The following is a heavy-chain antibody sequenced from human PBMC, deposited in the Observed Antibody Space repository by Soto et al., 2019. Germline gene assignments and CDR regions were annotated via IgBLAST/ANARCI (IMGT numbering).Heavy chain of an antibody. J-gene: IGHJ6*02. D-gene: IGHD7-27*01. CDR3: ARAGAEYYYYGMDV. V-gene: IGHV3-30-3*01. CDR2: ISYDGSNK. CDR1: GFTFSSYA. Sequence: QVQLVESGGGVVQPGRSLRLSCAASGFTFSSYAMHWVRQAPGKGLEWVAVISYDGSNKYYADSVKGRFTISRDNSKNTLYLQMNSLRAEDTAVYYCARAGAEYYYYGMDVWGQGTTVTVSS.